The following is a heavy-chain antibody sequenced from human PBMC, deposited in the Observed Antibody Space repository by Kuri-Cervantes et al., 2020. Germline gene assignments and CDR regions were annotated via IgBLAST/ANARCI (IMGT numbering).Heavy chain of an antibody. V-gene: IGHV4-34*01. D-gene: IGHD1-26*01. CDR2: IYHSGST. J-gene: IGHJ4*02. Sequence: ESLKISCAASRFTFSSYSMNWVRQAPGKGLEWIGEIYHSGSTNYNPSLKSRVTISVDKSKNQFSLKLSSVTAADTAVYYCARPQSGSYYGAFDYWGQGTLVTVSS. CDR1: RFTFSSYS. CDR3: ARPQSGSYYGAFDY.